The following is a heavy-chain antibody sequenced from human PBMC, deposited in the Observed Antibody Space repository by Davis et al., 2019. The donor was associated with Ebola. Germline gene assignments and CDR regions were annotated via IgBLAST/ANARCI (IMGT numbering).Heavy chain of an antibody. V-gene: IGHV7-4-1*02. Sequence: AASVKVSCKASGYTFTNYYMHWVRQAPGQGLEWMGWINTNTGNPTYAQGFTGRFVFSLDTSVSTAYLQISSLKAEDTAVYYCARGRVIFDYWGQGTLVTVSS. CDR3: ARGRVIFDY. CDR2: INTNTGNP. CDR1: GYTFTNYY. J-gene: IGHJ4*02. D-gene: IGHD2/OR15-2a*01.